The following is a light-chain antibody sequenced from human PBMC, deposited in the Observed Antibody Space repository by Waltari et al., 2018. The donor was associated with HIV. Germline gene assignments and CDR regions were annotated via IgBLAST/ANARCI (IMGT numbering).Light chain of an antibody. V-gene: IGKV3-20*01. J-gene: IGKJ2*01. CDR1: QSVRSHY. Sequence: EIVLTQCPGTLSLSPGEPATLSCSASQSVRSHYSAWYQQKRGQAPRLILYDASSRASGIADRFSGSGTGTDFTLTFSILEPEDLAVYYCQQYGSSPMYTFGQGTKL. CDR3: QQYGSSPMYT. CDR2: DAS.